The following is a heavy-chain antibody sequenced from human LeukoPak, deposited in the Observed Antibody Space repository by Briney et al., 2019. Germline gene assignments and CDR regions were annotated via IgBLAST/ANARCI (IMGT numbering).Heavy chain of an antibody. J-gene: IGHJ6*02. CDR3: AHSRPLRAYYDFWSGYPPSNYYYGMDV. Sequence: SGPTLVKPTQTLTLTCTFSGFSLSTSGVGVGWIRQPPGKALEWLALIYWNDDKRYSPSLKSRLPITKDTSKNQVVLTMTNMDPVDTATYYCAHSRPLRAYYDFWSGYPPSNYYYGMDVWGQGTTVTVSS. CDR1: GFSLSTSGVG. D-gene: IGHD3-3*01. CDR2: IYWNDDK. V-gene: IGHV2-5*01.